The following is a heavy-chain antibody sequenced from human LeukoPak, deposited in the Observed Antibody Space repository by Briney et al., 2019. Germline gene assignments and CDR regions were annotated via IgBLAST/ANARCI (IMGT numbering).Heavy chain of an antibody. CDR3: ASLNPFSGRRNAFDI. Sequence: SETLSLTCAVHGGSFSGYYWSWIRQPPGQGLEWIGEVNHSGTARYNPSLESRVTILVDTSKSQSSLIVYFVTAADTAVYYCASLNPFSGRRNAFDIWGQGAMVTVSS. V-gene: IGHV4-34*01. CDR1: GGSFSGYY. D-gene: IGHD1-26*01. CDR2: VNHSGTA. J-gene: IGHJ3*02.